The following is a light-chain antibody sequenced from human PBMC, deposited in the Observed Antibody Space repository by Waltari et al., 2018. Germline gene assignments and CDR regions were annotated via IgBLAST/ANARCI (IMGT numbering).Light chain of an antibody. J-gene: IGLJ3*02. CDR3: AAWDDSLNGWV. CDR1: SSNIGRNT. V-gene: IGLV1-44*01. Sequence: QSVLTQPPSASVTPGQRVTISCSGSSSNIGRNTVHWYQQLPGTAPKLLIYRNNQRPSGVPDRFSGSKSGTSASLAISGLQSEDETDYYCAAWDDSLNGWVFGGGTKLTVL. CDR2: RNN.